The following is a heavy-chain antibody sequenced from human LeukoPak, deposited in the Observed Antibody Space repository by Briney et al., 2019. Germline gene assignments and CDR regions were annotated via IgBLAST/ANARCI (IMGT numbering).Heavy chain of an antibody. V-gene: IGHV4-61*05. CDR1: GGSISSSSYY. CDR2: IYYSGST. D-gene: IGHD2-15*01. Sequence: SETLSLTCTVSGGSISSSSYYWGWIRQPPGKGLEWIGYIYYSGSTNYNPSLKSRVTIAVDTSKNQFSLKLSSVTAADTAVYYCARSVEGYCSGGSCYSYYYYMDVWGKGTTVTVSS. J-gene: IGHJ6*03. CDR3: ARSVEGYCSGGSCYSYYYYMDV.